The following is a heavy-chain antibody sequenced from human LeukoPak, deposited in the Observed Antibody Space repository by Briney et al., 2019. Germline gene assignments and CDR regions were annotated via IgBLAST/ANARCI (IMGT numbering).Heavy chain of an antibody. CDR1: GFTFSSYG. Sequence: GGSLRLSCAASGFTFSSYGLHWVRQAPGKGLEWVAVISYDGSNNYYADSVKGRFTISRDNSKNTLYLQMNSLRADDTAVYYCARDYGGLVGATNYYYYGTDVWGQGTTVTVSS. CDR2: ISYDGSNN. V-gene: IGHV3-30*03. D-gene: IGHD1-26*01. CDR3: ARDYGGLVGATNYYYYGTDV. J-gene: IGHJ6*02.